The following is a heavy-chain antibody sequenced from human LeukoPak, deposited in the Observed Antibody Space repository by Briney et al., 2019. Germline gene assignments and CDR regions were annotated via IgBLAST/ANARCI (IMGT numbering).Heavy chain of an antibody. J-gene: IGHJ4*02. D-gene: IGHD1-26*01. CDR2: INHSGST. V-gene: IGHV4-34*01. Sequence: SETLSLTCAVYGGSFSGYYWSWIRQPPGKGLEGIGEINHSGSTNYNPSLKSRVTISVDTSKNQFSLKLSSVPAADTAVYSCARAALVGAPYYFDYWGQGTLVTVSS. CDR1: GGSFSGYY. CDR3: ARAALVGAPYYFDY.